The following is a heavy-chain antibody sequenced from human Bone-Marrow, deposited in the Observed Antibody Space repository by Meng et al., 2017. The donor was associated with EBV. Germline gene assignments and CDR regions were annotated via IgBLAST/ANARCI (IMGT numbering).Heavy chain of an antibody. CDR1: GGSLSGYF. CDR3: ARGRDYDILTGYYTPFDY. D-gene: IGHD3-9*01. CDR2: ISHSGST. J-gene: IGHJ4*02. V-gene: IGHV4-34*02. Sequence: QVQLAQWGAGLLEPSETLSLPCAVYGGSLSGYFWSWIRQPPGKGLEWIGEISHSGSTDYNPSLKSRVTISVDTSKNQFSLKLSSVAAADTAVYYCARGRDYDILTGYYTPFDYWGQGTLVTVSS.